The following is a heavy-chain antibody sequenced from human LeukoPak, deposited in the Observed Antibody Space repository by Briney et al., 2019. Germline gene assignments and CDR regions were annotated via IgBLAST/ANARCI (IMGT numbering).Heavy chain of an antibody. CDR3: ARPRSSGWYGAFDI. J-gene: IGHJ3*02. CDR2: IYYSGST. CDR1: GGSIRSYY. V-gene: IGHV4-59*08. D-gene: IGHD6-19*01. Sequence: SETLSLTCTVSGGSIRSYYWSWIRQPPGKGLEWIGYIYYSGSTNYNPSLKSRVTLSLDTSKNQLSLKLSSVTAADTAVYYCARPRSSGWYGAFDIWGQGTKVTVSS.